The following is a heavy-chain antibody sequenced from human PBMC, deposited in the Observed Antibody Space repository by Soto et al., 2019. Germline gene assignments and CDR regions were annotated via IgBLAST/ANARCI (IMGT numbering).Heavy chain of an antibody. D-gene: IGHD2-2*01. CDR2: ISAYNGNT. J-gene: IGHJ6*02. V-gene: IGHV1-18*01. CDR3: ARGSDRSSYCSSTSCYGLYYYYGMDV. Sequence: ASVKVSCKASGYTFTSYGISWVRQAPGQGLGWMGWISAYNGNTNYAQKLQGRVTMTTDTSTSTAYMELRSLRSDDTAVYYCARGSDRSSYCSSTSCYGLYYYYGMDVWG. CDR1: GYTFTSYG.